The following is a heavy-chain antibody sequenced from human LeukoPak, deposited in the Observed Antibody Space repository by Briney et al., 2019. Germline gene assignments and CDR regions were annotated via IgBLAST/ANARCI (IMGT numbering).Heavy chain of an antibody. Sequence: PGGSLRLSCAASGFTVSSNYMSWVRQGPGKGLEWVAVIWYDGSNKYYGDSVKGRFTISRDNSKNTLYLQMNSLRAEDTAVYYCARGGYYDSSGYYPFDPWGQGTLVTVSS. CDR2: IWYDGSNK. J-gene: IGHJ5*02. CDR1: GFTVSSNY. V-gene: IGHV3-33*08. D-gene: IGHD3-22*01. CDR3: ARGGYYDSSGYYPFDP.